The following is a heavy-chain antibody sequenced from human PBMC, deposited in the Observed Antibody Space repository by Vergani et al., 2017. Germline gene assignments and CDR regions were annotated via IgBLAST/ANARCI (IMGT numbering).Heavy chain of an antibody. CDR2: TYYSEST. CDR1: GGSVSSSDYY. V-gene: IGHV4-39*01. CDR3: ARQAITFGGAWLDS. J-gene: IGHJ4*02. Sequence: QVQLQESGPGLVKPSETLSLTCTVSGGSVSSSDYYWNWIRLTPGKGLEWIGSTYYSESTYYKPSLKSRVTISVDTSKNHFSLKVYSVTAADTAIYYCARQAITFGGAWLDSWGQGTLVTVSS. D-gene: IGHD3-16*01.